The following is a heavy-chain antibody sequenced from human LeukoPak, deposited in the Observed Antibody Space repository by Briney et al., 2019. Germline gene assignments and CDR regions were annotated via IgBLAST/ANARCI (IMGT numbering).Heavy chain of an antibody. CDR2: IIPIFGTA. Sequence: SVKVSCKASGGTFSSYAISWVRQAPGQGLEWMGGIIPIFGTANYAQKFQGRVTITADKSTSTAYMELSRLRSDDTAVYYCARTYYYDSSGHYYDYWGQGTLVTVSS. CDR1: GGTFSSYA. V-gene: IGHV1-69*06. CDR3: ARTYYYDSSGHYYDY. J-gene: IGHJ4*02. D-gene: IGHD3-22*01.